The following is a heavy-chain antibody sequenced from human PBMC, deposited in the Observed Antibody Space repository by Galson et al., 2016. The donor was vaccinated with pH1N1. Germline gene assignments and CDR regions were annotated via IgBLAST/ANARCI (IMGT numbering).Heavy chain of an antibody. V-gene: IGHV6-1*01. Sequence: AISGDSVSSNSATWNWIRQSPSRGLEWLGRTYYRSKWYNDYAESVKSRIIISPDTSKNQLSLRLNSVTPADTAVYYCARGVIDYDFWSGYQDHAAFDIWGQGTMVIVSS. J-gene: IGHJ3*02. CDR1: GDSVSSNSAT. D-gene: IGHD3-3*01. CDR3: ARGVIDYDFWSGYQDHAAFDI. CDR2: TYYRSKWYN.